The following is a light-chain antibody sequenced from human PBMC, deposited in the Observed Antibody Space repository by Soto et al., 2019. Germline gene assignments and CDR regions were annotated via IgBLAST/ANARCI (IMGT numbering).Light chain of an antibody. J-gene: IGKJ1*01. CDR2: AAS. CDR3: HQYDTSPRT. CDR1: QSLSSGY. Sequence: EIVLTQSPGTLSLSPGERATLSCRAIQSLSSGYLAWYQQKPGQAPTILIYAASSRATGIPDRFSGSGSGTDFSLTISRLEPEDFAVYYCHQYDTSPRTFGQGTQVEI. V-gene: IGKV3-20*01.